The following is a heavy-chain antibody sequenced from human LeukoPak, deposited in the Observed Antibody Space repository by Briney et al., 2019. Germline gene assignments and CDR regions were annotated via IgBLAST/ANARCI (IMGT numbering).Heavy chain of an antibody. J-gene: IGHJ3*02. V-gene: IGHV3-15*01. D-gene: IGHD3-22*01. CDR1: GITLSNYG. CDR3: TTDRYYYDSSGDAFDI. Sequence: GGSLRLSCAVSGITLSNYGMSWVRQAPGKGLEWVGRIKSKTDGGTTDYAAPVKGRFTISRDDSKNTLYLQMNSLKTEDTAVYYCTTDRYYYDSSGDAFDIWGQGTMVTVSS. CDR2: IKSKTDGGTT.